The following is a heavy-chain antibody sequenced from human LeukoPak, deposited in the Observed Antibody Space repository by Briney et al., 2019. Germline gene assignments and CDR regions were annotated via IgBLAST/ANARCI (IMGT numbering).Heavy chain of an antibody. J-gene: IGHJ4*02. V-gene: IGHV3-53*01. D-gene: IGHD6-19*01. CDR3: ARATYSSGWDYYFDY. Sequence: PGGSLRLSCAASGFTVSSNYMSWVRQAPGKGLESVSVIYSGGSTYYADSVKGRFTISRDNSKNTLYLQMHSLRAEDTAVYYCARATYSSGWDYYFDYWGQGTLVTVSS. CDR2: IYSGGST. CDR1: GFTVSSNY.